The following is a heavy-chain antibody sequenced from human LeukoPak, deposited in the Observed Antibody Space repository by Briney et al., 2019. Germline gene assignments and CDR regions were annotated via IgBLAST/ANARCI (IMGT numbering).Heavy chain of an antibody. CDR3: ARDIETYYDFWSGYSDPPYFDY. D-gene: IGHD3-3*01. J-gene: IGHJ4*02. V-gene: IGHV3-20*04. CDR1: GFTFDDYG. CDR2: INWNGGST. Sequence: GGSLRLSCAASGFTFDDYGMSWVRQAPGKGLEWVSGINWNGGSTGYADSVKGRFTISRDNAKNSLYLQMNSLRAEDTAVYYCARDIETYYDFWSGYSDPPYFDYWGQGTLVTVSS.